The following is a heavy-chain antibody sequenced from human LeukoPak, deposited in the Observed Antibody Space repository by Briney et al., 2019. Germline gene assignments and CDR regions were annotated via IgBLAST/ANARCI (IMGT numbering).Heavy chain of an antibody. CDR3: ARAYCSSWSVYYYMDV. J-gene: IGHJ6*03. CDR1: GYTFTSYD. D-gene: IGHD6-13*01. Sequence: ASVKVSCKASGYTFTSYDINWVRQATGQGLEWMGWMNPNSGNTGYAQKFQGRVTITRNTSISTAYMELSSLRSEDTAVYYCARAYCSSWSVYYYMDVWGKGTTVTVSS. CDR2: MNPNSGNT. V-gene: IGHV1-8*03.